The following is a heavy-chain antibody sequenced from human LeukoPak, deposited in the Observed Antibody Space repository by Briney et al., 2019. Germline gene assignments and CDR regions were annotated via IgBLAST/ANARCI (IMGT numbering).Heavy chain of an antibody. V-gene: IGHV4-39*01. CDR1: GGSISSSKYY. Sequence: PSETLSLTCTVSGGSISSSKYYWGWIRQPPGKGLEWIGNIYSSGSTYYNASLQSRVTISIDTSKNQFSLRLNSVTAADTAMYYCAKSGGYGLIDYWGQGTRVTVSS. CDR2: IYSSGST. CDR3: AKSGGYGLIDY. J-gene: IGHJ4*02. D-gene: IGHD1-26*01.